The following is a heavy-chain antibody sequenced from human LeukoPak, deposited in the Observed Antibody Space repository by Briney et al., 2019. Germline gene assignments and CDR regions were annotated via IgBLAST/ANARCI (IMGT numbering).Heavy chain of an antibody. D-gene: IGHD1-26*01. CDR1: GYSIGSDFY. CDR2: VSHNTGA. CDR3: AREPGWGHNYYYMDV. Sequence: SETLSLTCAVSGYSIGSDFYWGWIRQTPGKGLEWIGSVSHNTGASYNPSFKSRVTISLDTSKNHFSLTRTSVTAADTAVYFCAREPGWGHNYYYMDVWGKGTTVAVSS. J-gene: IGHJ6*03. V-gene: IGHV4-38-2*02.